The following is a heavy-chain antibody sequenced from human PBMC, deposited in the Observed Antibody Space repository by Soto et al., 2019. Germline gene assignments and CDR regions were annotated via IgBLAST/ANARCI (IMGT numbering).Heavy chain of an antibody. CDR2: IYYSGST. CDR1: GGSISIGGYY. Sequence: PSETLSLTCTVSGGSISIGGYYWSWIRQHPGKGLEWIGYIYYSGSTYYNPSLKSRVTISVDTSKNQFSLKLSSVTAADTAVYYCARVPNAASQQLFTEYKRYNWFDPWGQGTLVTVSS. V-gene: IGHV4-31*03. D-gene: IGHD6-13*01. J-gene: IGHJ5*02. CDR3: ARVPNAASQQLFTEYKRYNWFDP.